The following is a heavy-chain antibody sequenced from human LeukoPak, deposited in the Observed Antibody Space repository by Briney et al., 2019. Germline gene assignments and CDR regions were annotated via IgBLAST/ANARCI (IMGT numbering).Heavy chain of an antibody. Sequence: GGSLRLSCAASGFTFSSYSMNWVRQAPGKGLEWVSSISSSSSYIHYADSVGGRFTISRDNAKNSLFLHMNSLRAEDTAVYYCARDYGGSSPFDYWGQGTLVTVSS. D-gene: IGHD4-23*01. CDR1: GFTFSSYS. J-gene: IGHJ4*02. CDR2: ISSSSSYI. V-gene: IGHV3-21*01. CDR3: ARDYGGSSPFDY.